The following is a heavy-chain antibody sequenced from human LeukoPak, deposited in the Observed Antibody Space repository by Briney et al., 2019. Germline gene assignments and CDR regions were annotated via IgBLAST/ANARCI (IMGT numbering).Heavy chain of an antibody. CDR2: INSDGSTT. J-gene: IGHJ4*02. CDR1: GFTFSNYW. CDR3: ARDGGFCTNGVCFFDF. V-gene: IGHV3-74*01. D-gene: IGHD2-8*01. Sequence: GGSLRLSCAASGFTFSNYWMHWVRQAPGKRLVWVSRINSDGSTTSYADAVKGRFTISRDNAKNTLFLQMNSLRAEDTAVYYCARDGGFCTNGVCFFDFWGQGTLVTVSS.